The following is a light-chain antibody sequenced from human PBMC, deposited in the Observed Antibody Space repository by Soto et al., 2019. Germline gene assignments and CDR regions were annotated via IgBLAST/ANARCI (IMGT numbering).Light chain of an antibody. Sequence: QSALTQPRSVSGSPGQSVTISSTGTSSDVGGYNYVSWYQQHPGNAPKLMIYDVNKRPSGVPDRFSGSKSDNTASLTISGLQAEDEADYYCCSYAGSYTLVFGGGTQLTVL. J-gene: IGLJ2*01. V-gene: IGLV2-11*01. CDR3: CSYAGSYTLV. CDR1: SSDVGGYNY. CDR2: DVN.